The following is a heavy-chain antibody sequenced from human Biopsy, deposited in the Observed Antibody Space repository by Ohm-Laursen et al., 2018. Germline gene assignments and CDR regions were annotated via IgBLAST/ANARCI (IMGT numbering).Heavy chain of an antibody. Sequence: SDTLSLTCTVSSASINLYYWGWIRQPPGKGLECIGYIYYSGSTNYSPSLKSRVTMSVDTSKNQFSLKLSSVTAADTAVYYCARLWGGYHFHGMDVWGQGTTVTVSS. J-gene: IGHJ6*02. CDR1: SASINLYY. V-gene: IGHV4-59*08. CDR2: IYYSGST. CDR3: ARLWGGYHFHGMDV. D-gene: IGHD7-27*01.